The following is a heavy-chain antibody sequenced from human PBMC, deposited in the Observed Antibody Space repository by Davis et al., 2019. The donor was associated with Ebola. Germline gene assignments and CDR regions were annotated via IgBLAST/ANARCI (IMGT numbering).Heavy chain of an antibody. J-gene: IGHJ5*02. CDR2: ISYDGSNK. V-gene: IGHV3-30*18. CDR1: GFTFSSYG. Sequence: GESLKISCAASGFTFSSYGMHWVRQAPGKGLEWVAVISYDGSNKYYADSVKGRFTISRDNSKNTLYLQMNSLRAEDTAVYYCAKDQRYFDWLFESGWFDPWGQGTLVTVSS. CDR3: AKDQRYFDWLFESGWFDP. D-gene: IGHD3-9*01.